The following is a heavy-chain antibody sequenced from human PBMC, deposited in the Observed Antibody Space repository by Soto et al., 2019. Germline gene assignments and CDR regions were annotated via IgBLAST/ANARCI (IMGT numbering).Heavy chain of an antibody. CDR1: GFTFSSYV. Sequence: EVQLLESGGGLVQPGGSLRLSCAVSGFTFSSYVMSWVRQAPGKGLEWVSGISGSGDATYYADSVKGRFTISRDNSKNTLFLQIHSLRAEDTAVSYCAKVGTQHIGYCSGGSCYSFDYWGQGTLVTVSS. CDR3: AKVGTQHIGYCSGGSCYSFDY. CDR2: ISGSGDAT. J-gene: IGHJ4*02. D-gene: IGHD2-15*01. V-gene: IGHV3-23*01.